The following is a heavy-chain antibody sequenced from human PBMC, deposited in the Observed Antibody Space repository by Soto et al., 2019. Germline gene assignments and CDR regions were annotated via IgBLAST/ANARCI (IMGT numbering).Heavy chain of an antibody. CDR3: ATWHLQEHAYDV. V-gene: IGHV3-53*01. J-gene: IGHJ3*01. Sequence: GGSLRLSCAVSGLTVSGKKYVAWVRQAPGKGLEWVSGFYDLDGTYYADSLKGRFTTSGDSSRTIVYLQMNGLRPEDTAVYYCATWHLQEHAYDVWGQGTTVTVS. D-gene: IGHD4-4*01. CDR2: FYDLDGT. CDR1: GLTVSGKKY.